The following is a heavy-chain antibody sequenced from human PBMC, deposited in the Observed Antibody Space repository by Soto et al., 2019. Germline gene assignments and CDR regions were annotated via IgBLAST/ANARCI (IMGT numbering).Heavy chain of an antibody. D-gene: IGHD3-10*01. J-gene: IGHJ5*01. CDR2: VFWDDDK. V-gene: IGHV2-5*02. Sequence: QITLKESGPTLVKPTQTLTLTCSFSGFSLTSIGGGVRWIRQPPGKALECLALVFWDDDKRYHPSLRSRVTITQDPSKSQGVLTMTNIDPVDTAPYYCGHNFRGSGSYTGDRFDSWGQGTLVIVSS. CDR3: GHNFRGSGSYTGDRFDS. CDR1: GFSLTSIGGG.